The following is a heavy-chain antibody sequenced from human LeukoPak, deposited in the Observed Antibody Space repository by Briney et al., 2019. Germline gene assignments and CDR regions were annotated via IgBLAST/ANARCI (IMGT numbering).Heavy chain of an antibody. J-gene: IGHJ4*02. V-gene: IGHV3-74*01. CDR1: GFTFSSYW. CDR2: INPDGSTT. Sequence: GGSLRLSCAASGFTFSSYWMHWVRQAPEKGLVWVSRINPDGSTTTHADSVEGRFTISRDNARNTLYLQMNSLRVEDTAVYYCARVGVGSYHFDDWGQGTLVTVSS. CDR3: ARVGVGSYHFDD. D-gene: IGHD3-10*01.